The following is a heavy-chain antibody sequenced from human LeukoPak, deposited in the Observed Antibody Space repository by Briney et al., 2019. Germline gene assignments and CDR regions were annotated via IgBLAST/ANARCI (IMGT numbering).Heavy chain of an antibody. CDR2: IKQDGSEK. J-gene: IGHJ4*02. Sequence: GGSLRLSCAASGFTFSSYWMSWLRQAPGKGLEWVANIKQDGSEKYYVDSVKGRFTISRDNAKNSLYLQMNSLRAEDTAVYYCAREGSRIVATTYEDYWGQGTLVTVPS. CDR1: GFTFSSYW. D-gene: IGHD5-12*01. CDR3: AREGSRIVATTYEDY. V-gene: IGHV3-7*01.